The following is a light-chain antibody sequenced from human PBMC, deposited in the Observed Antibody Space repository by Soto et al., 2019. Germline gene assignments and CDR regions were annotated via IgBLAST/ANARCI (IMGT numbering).Light chain of an antibody. CDR3: QQYNNWPPYT. CDR1: QSVSSN. CDR2: GAS. Sequence: EIVMTQSPATLSVSRGERATLSCRASQSVSSNLAWYQQKPGQAPRLLIYGASTRATGIPARFSGSRSGTEFTLTINSLQSEDYAVYYCQQYNNWPPYTFGQGTKLEIK. J-gene: IGKJ2*01. V-gene: IGKV3-15*01.